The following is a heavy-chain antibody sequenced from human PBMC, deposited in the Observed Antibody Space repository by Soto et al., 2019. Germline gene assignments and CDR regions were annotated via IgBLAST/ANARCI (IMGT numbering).Heavy chain of an antibody. V-gene: IGHV3-23*01. J-gene: IGHJ4*02. Sequence: EVQLLDSRGGLVQPGGPLRLSCAAPGFTFSNYAMTWVRQGPGKGLEWVSGISGSGGRSYYADSVKGRFTISRDNAKSTLYLQMTSLRAEDTAVYYCAKAYFVWSSEQPYYFDYWGQGTLVTVSS. D-gene: IGHD6-13*01. CDR2: ISGSGGRS. CDR3: AKAYFVWSSEQPYYFDY. CDR1: GFTFSNYA.